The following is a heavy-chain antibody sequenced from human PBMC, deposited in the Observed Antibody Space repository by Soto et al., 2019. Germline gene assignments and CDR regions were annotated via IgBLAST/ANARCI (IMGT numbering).Heavy chain of an antibody. CDR3: ARARGYDWYSDY. D-gene: IGHD5-12*01. CDR1: GFTFSGYW. V-gene: IGHV3-7*01. CDR2: IKQDGSEE. Sequence: PGGSLRLSCAASGFTFSGYWMTWVRQAPGKGLEWVANIKQDGSEEYYVDSVKGRFTISRDNAKNSVYLQMTSLRAEDTAVYHCARARGYDWYSDYWGQGTMVTVSS. J-gene: IGHJ4*02.